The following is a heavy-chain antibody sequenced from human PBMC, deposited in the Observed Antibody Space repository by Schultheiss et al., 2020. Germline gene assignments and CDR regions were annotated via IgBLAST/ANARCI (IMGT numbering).Heavy chain of an antibody. Sequence: SETLSLTCSVSGDSISSGGYYWSWIRQHPGKGLEWIGEINHSGSTNYNPSLKSRVTISVDTSKNQFSLKLSSVTASDTAVYYCARAGDGPQSEIDYWGQGTLVTVSS. D-gene: IGHD7-27*01. CDR2: INHSGST. CDR1: GDSISSGGYY. V-gene: IGHV4-61*08. CDR3: ARAGDGPQSEIDY. J-gene: IGHJ4*02.